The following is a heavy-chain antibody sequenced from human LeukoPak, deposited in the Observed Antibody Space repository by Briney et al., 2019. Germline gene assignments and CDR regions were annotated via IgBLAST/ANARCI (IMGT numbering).Heavy chain of an antibody. J-gene: IGHJ3*02. CDR3: AKNDYGGLDALDI. CDR1: GFTFRSYA. CDR2: ISGSGGST. V-gene: IGHV3-23*01. Sequence: GGSLRLSCAASGFTFRSYAMSWVRQAPGKGLEWVSGISGSGGSTYYADSVKGRFTISRDNFKNTLYLQMNSLRAEDTAVYYCAKNDYGGLDALDISGQGTMVTVSS. D-gene: IGHD4-23*01.